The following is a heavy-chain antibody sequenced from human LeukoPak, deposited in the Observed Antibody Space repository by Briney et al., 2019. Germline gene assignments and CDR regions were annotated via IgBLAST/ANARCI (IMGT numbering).Heavy chain of an antibody. D-gene: IGHD3-9*01. J-gene: IGHJ4*02. V-gene: IGHV4-4*02. CDR3: ARADILTGYYPYYFDY. CDR1: GGSISSSNW. Sequence: SETLSLTCVVSGGSISSSNWWSWVRQPPGKGLEWIGEIYHSGSTNYNPSLKSRVTISVGKSKNQFSLKLSSVTAADTAVYYCARADILTGYYPYYFDYWGQGTLVTVSS. CDR2: IYHSGST.